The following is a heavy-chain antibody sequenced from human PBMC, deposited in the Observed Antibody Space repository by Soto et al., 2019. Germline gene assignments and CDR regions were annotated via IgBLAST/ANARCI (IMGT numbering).Heavy chain of an antibody. CDR2: ISYSGST. CDR1: GDSINNYF. Sequence: PSETLSLTCTIPGDSINNYFWNWIRQSPGKGLEWIGCISYSGSTSYNPSLQSRVTISSDTSKNQFSLELSSVTAADTAVYYCARARQRDTGRGLDVWGQGTTVTVSS. D-gene: IGHD5-18*01. V-gene: IGHV4-59*01. J-gene: IGHJ6*02. CDR3: ARARQRDTGRGLDV.